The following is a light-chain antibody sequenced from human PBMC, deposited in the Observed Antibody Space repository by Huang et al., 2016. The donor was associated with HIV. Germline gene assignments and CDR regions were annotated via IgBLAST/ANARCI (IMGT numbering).Light chain of an antibody. CDR3: QQYDSPLFT. V-gene: IGKV1-33*01. Sequence: DIQMTQSPSSLSASVGDRVTITCQTSQDINKFLNWYQQKPGKAPKLLIYDASSLGTGVPSRISGSGSGTDFTFTISSLQSEDIATYYCQQYDSPLFTFGPGTRVDIK. CDR1: QDINKF. CDR2: DAS. J-gene: IGKJ3*01.